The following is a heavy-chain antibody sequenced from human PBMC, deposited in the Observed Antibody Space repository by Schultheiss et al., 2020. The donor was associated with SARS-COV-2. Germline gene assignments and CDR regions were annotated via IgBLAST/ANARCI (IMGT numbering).Heavy chain of an antibody. CDR1: GGSINSDSYY. Sequence: SETLSLTCTVSGGSINSDSYYWSWIRQHPGKGLEWIGYIYYSGSTYYNPSLKSRVTISVDTSKNQFSLKLSSVTAADTAVYYCARGREDYGDSIVMDVWGQGTTVTVAS. CDR2: IYYSGST. D-gene: IGHD4-17*01. V-gene: IGHV4-31*03. J-gene: IGHJ6*02. CDR3: ARGREDYGDSIVMDV.